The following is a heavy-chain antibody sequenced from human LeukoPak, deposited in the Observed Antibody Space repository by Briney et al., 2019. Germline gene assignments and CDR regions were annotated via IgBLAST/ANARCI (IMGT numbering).Heavy chain of an antibody. J-gene: IGHJ6*02. Sequence: PSETLSLTCAVYGGSFSGYYWSWLRQPPGKGLEWIGEINHSGSTKYNPSLKSRVTISVDTSKNQFSLKLSSVTAADTAVYYCARVSCRGFSYYYYGMDVWGQGTTVTVSS. CDR1: GGSFSGYY. CDR2: INHSGST. CDR3: ARVSCRGFSYYYYGMDV. V-gene: IGHV4-34*01. D-gene: IGHD3-10*01.